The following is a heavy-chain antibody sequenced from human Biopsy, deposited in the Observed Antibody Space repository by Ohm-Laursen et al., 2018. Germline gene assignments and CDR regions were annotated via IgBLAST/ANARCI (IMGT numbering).Heavy chain of an antibody. D-gene: IGHD6-25*01. CDR1: GYKFTSYG. CDR3: ARIAAAGWDDY. V-gene: IGHV1-18*01. J-gene: IGHJ4*02. Sequence: GASVKVSCKASGYKFTSYGMSWVRQAPGQGFEWMGRISGYNGNTNYAQKFQGRITMTIDAATSTGYMDLRSLKSDDPAVYYCARIAAAGWDDYWGQGTLVTVSS. CDR2: ISGYNGNT.